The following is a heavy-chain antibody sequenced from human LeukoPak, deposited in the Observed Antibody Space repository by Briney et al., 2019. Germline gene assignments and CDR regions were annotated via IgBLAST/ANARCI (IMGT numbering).Heavy chain of an antibody. CDR2: INPNSGGT. J-gene: IGHJ4*02. D-gene: IGHD2-21*02. Sequence: GASVKVSCKASGYTFTGYYMHWVRQAPGQGLEWMGWINPNSGGTNYAQKFQGRVTMTRDTSISTAYMELSRLRSDDTAVYYCARVGSRPVVVTATSLTFWGQGTLVTVSS. CDR1: GYTFTGYY. CDR3: ARVGSRPVVVTATSLTF. V-gene: IGHV1-2*02.